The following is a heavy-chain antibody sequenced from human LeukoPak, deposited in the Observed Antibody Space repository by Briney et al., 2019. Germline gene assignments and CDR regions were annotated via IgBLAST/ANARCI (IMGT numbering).Heavy chain of an antibody. CDR2: ISGSGGST. CDR1: GFTFSSYA. V-gene: IGHV3-23*01. CDR3: AKGDSSGWYGPYFDY. D-gene: IGHD6-19*01. Sequence: PGASLRLSCAASGFTFSSYAMSWVRQAPGKGLEWVSAISGSGGSTYYADSVKGQFTISRDNSKNTLYLQMNSLRAEDTAVYYCAKGDSSGWYGPYFDYWGQGTLVTVSS. J-gene: IGHJ4*02.